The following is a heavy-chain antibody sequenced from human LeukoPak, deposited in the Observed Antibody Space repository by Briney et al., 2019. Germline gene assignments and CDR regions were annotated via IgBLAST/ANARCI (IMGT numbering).Heavy chain of an antibody. Sequence: GGSLRLSCAASGFTVSSNYMSWVRQAPGQGLEWVANIKQDVSEKYYVDSVEGRFTISRDNAKNSLFLQMNSLRAEDTAVYYCARDRTTMVRGTTSYYYYMDVWGKGTTVTISS. CDR3: ARDRTTMVRGTTSYYYYMDV. CDR1: GFTVSSNY. CDR2: IKQDVSEK. V-gene: IGHV3-7*01. J-gene: IGHJ6*03. D-gene: IGHD3-10*01.